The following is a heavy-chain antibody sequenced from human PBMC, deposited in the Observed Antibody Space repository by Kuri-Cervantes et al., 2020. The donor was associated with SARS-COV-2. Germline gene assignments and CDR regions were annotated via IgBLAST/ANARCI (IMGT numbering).Heavy chain of an antibody. CDR2: IDWDDDK. V-gene: IGHV2-70*12. Sequence: SGPTLVKPTQTLTLTCTFSGFSLSTSGVGVGWIRQPPGKALEWLALIDWDDDKYYSTSLKTRLTISKDTSKNQVVLTMTNMDPVDTATYYCARIRVEGYDFWSGYWGWFDPWGQGTLVTVSS. J-gene: IGHJ5*02. CDR1: GFSLSTSGVG. CDR3: ARIRVEGYDFWSGYWGWFDP. D-gene: IGHD3-3*01.